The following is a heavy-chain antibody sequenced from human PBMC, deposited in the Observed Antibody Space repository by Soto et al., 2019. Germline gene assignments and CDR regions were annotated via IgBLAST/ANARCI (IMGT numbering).Heavy chain of an antibody. D-gene: IGHD4-17*01. Sequence: QVQLVQSGAEVKKPGASVKVSCKASGYTFTSYDINWVRQATGQGLEYLGWMNPNSGNTAYVQKFQGRVTMTWDTSITTAYSELSSLRSADTAVYFCARGVKYGAYSRWFDPCGQGTLVTVAS. CDR3: ARGVKYGAYSRWFDP. J-gene: IGHJ5*02. V-gene: IGHV1-8*01. CDR2: MNPNSGNT. CDR1: GYTFTSYD.